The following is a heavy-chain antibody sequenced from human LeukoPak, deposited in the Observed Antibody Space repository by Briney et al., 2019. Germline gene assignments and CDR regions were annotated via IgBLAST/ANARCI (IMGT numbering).Heavy chain of an antibody. V-gene: IGHV1-3*01. Sequence: ASVKVSCTASGYTFTSYAMHWVRQAPGQRLEWMGWINVGNGNTKYSQKFQGRVTITRDTSASTAYMELSSLRSEDTAVYYCAREISARYNWNDGDAFDIWGQGTMVTVSS. CDR1: GYTFTSYA. CDR2: INVGNGNT. J-gene: IGHJ3*02. D-gene: IGHD1-1*01. CDR3: AREISARYNWNDGDAFDI.